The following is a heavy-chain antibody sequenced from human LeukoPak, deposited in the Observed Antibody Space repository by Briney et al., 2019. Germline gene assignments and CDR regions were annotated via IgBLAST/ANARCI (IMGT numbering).Heavy chain of an antibody. D-gene: IGHD5/OR15-5a*01. CDR2: ISGPAGSW. CDR3: AKKVGLVSAPLYYFDV. V-gene: IGHV3-23*01. CDR1: GFTFSNYA. J-gene: IGHJ4*02. Sequence: GGSLRLSCAASGFTFSNYAMSWVRQAPGKGLEWVSAISGPAGSWDYADVVKGRFTISRDNSKNTLFLQMNSLSPEDTAIYYCAKKVGLVSAPLYYFDVWGQGTLVSLSS.